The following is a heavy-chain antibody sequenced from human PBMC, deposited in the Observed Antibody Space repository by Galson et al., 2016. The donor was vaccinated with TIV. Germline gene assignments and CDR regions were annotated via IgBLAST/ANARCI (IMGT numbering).Heavy chain of an antibody. Sequence: SLRLSCAASGFIFRNYNIHWVRQAPGKGPEWVALISYRGGNKYYGDSVKGRFTISRDNSKDTGYLEMNSLRTEDTAMYYCAKAQEKYFSILYYGMAVWGQGTMVTVSS. J-gene: IGHJ6*02. D-gene: IGHD4-11*01. CDR3: AKAQEKYFSILYYGMAV. CDR2: ISYRGGNK. V-gene: IGHV3-30*18. CDR1: GFIFRNYN.